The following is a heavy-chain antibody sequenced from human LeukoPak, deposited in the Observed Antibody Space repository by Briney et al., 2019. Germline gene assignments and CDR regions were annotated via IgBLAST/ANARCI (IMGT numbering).Heavy chain of an antibody. CDR1: GFTFSSYW. CDR3: ARDPYYYDSSGYGDTFDY. D-gene: IGHD3-22*01. J-gene: IGHJ4*02. CDR2: IKQDGSEK. V-gene: IGHV3-7*01. Sequence: GGSLRLSCAASGFTFSSYWMSWVRQAPGKGLEWVANIKQDGSEKYYVDSVKGRFTISRDNAKNSLYLQMNSLRAEDTAVYYCARDPYYYDSSGYGDTFDYWGQGTLVTVPS.